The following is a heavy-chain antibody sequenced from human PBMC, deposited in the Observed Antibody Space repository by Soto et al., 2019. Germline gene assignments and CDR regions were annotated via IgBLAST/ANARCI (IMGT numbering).Heavy chain of an antibody. Sequence: GGSLRLSCAASGFTFSSYGMHWVRQAPGKGLEWVAVIPYDGSNKYYADSVKGRFTISRDNSKNTLYLQMNSLRAEDTAVYYCASPYSSGWYGYWGQGTLVTVSS. CDR1: GFTFSSYG. V-gene: IGHV3-30*03. CDR3: ASPYSSGWYGY. J-gene: IGHJ4*02. D-gene: IGHD6-19*01. CDR2: IPYDGSNK.